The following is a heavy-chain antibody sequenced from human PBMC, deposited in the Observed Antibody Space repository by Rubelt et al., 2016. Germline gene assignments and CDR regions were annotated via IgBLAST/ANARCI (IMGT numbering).Heavy chain of an antibody. CDR1: GGSISSYY. Sequence: QLQLQESGPGLVRPSETLSLTCTVSGGSISSYYWSWIRQPAGKGLEWIGRIYTSGSTNYNPSLKSRVTISVDTSKNQFSPRRGSVTAADTAVYYWARTSSGWYGHFDYWGQGTLVTVSS. CDR2: IYTSGST. CDR3: ARTSSGWYGHFDY. J-gene: IGHJ4*02. D-gene: IGHD6-19*01. V-gene: IGHV4-4*07.